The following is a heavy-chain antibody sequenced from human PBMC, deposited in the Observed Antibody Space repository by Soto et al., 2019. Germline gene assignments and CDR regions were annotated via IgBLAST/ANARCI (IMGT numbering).Heavy chain of an antibody. J-gene: IGHJ5*02. CDR2: IKSKTDGGKP. CDR1: GFTFSNAW. CDR3: HTDALLADSPNWFDP. V-gene: IGHV3-15*07. Sequence: EVQLVESGGGLVKPGGSLRLSCAASGFTFSNAWMNWVRQAPGKGLEWVGGIKSKTDGGKPDYAAPVKDRFTISRYDSKNRRYRQTNSLKTEDTAVYYGHTDALLADSPNWFDPWCQGTLVTVSS. D-gene: IGHD2-15*01.